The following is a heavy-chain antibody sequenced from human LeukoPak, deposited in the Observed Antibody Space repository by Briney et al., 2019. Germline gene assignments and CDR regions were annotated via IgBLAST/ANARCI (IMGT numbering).Heavy chain of an antibody. Sequence: SETLSLTCTVSGGSISSYYWSWIRQPPGKGLEWIGYIYYSGSTNYNPSLKSRVTISVDTSKNQFSLKLSSVTAADTAVYDCARGGGYSSSWYTHHFDYWGQGTLVTVSS. CDR2: IYYSGST. J-gene: IGHJ4*02. V-gene: IGHV4-59*01. CDR1: GGSISSYY. CDR3: ARGGGYSSSWYTHHFDY. D-gene: IGHD6-13*01.